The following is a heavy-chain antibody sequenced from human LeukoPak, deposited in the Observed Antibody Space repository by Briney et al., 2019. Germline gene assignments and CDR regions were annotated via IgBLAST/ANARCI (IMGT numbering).Heavy chain of an antibody. V-gene: IGHV1-18*01. CDR2: ISAYNGNT. CDR1: GYTFTSYG. CDR3: AREGRLKYYDFWSGYSVLGSAEEIDY. Sequence: GASVKVSCKASGYTFTSYGISWVRQAPGQGLEWMAWISAYNGNTNYAQKLQGRVTMTTDTSTSTAYMELRSLRSDDTAVYYCAREGRLKYYDFWSGYSVLGSAEEIDYWGQGTLVTVSS. D-gene: IGHD3-3*01. J-gene: IGHJ4*02.